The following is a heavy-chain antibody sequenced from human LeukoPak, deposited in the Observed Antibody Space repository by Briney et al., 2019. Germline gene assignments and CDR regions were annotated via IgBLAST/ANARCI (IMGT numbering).Heavy chain of an antibody. V-gene: IGHV1-2*02. CDR3: ARDPPRYFDRLLHLPGFDY. CDR2: INPNSGGT. CDR1: GYTFTGYY. D-gene: IGHD3-9*01. J-gene: IGHJ4*02. Sequence: ASVKVSCKASGYTFTGYYMHWVRQAPGQGLEWMGWINPNSGGTNYAQKFQGRVTMTRDTSISTAYMELSRLRSDDTAVYYCARDPPRYFDRLLHLPGFDYWGQGTLVTVSS.